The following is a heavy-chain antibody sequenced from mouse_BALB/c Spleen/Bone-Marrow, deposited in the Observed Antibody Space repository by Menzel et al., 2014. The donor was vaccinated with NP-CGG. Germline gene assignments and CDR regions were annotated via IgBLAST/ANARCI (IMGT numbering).Heavy chain of an antibody. CDR3: AYGSSYDYFDY. CDR2: IDPANGNT. J-gene: IGHJ2*01. D-gene: IGHD1-1*01. V-gene: IGHV14-3*02. Sequence: VQLQQPGAELVKPGASVKLSCTASGFNIRDTYMHWVKQRPEQGLEWIGRIDPANGNTKYDPKFQGKATITADTSSNTAYLQLSNLTSEDTAVYYCAYGSSYDYFDYWGQGTTLTVSS. CDR1: GFNIRDTY.